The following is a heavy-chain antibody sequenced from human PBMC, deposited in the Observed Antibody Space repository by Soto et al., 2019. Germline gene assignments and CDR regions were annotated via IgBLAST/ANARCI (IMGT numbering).Heavy chain of an antibody. Sequence: PSETLSLTCTVSGGCMSSYYWSWIRQPPGKGLEWIGYIYYSGSTNYNPSLKSRVTISVDTSKNQFSLKLSSVTAADTAVYYCARDKIGVVPAATTKKNYYYYYGMDVWGQGTTVTVSS. CDR1: GGCMSSYY. CDR2: IYYSGST. V-gene: IGHV4-59*01. D-gene: IGHD2-2*01. J-gene: IGHJ6*02. CDR3: ARDKIGVVPAATTKKNYYYYYGMDV.